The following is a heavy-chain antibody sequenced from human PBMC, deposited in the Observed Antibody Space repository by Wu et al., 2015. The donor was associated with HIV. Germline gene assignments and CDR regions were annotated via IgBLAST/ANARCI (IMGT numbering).Heavy chain of an antibody. CDR1: GYSFTGNY. CDR3: TKDYGIVGSTLPEYFQH. Sequence: QVQLMQSGAEVKKPGASVKVSCKTSGYSFTGNYIHWVRQAPGRGLEWMGWINPNSGGSKSPQKFQGRVTMTRDTSVSTVYLELTRLKSDDTAIYYCTKDYGIVGSTLPEYFQHWGQGTLVTVSS. D-gene: IGHD1-26*01. CDR2: INPNSGGS. J-gene: IGHJ1*01. V-gene: IGHV1-2*02.